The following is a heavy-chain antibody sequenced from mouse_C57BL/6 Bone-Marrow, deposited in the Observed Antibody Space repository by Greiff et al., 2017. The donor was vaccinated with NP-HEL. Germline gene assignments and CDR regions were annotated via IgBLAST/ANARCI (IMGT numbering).Heavy chain of an antibody. CDR2: INPNYGTT. V-gene: IGHV1-39*01. Sequence: VQLKESGPELVKPGASVKISCKASGYSFTDYNMNWVKQSNGKSLEWIGVINPNYGTTSYNQKFKGKATLTVDQSSSTAYMQRNSLTSEDSAVYYCAREADGYYEDYYAMDYWGQGTSVTVSS. J-gene: IGHJ4*01. CDR1: GYSFTDYN. CDR3: AREADGYYEDYYAMDY. D-gene: IGHD2-3*01.